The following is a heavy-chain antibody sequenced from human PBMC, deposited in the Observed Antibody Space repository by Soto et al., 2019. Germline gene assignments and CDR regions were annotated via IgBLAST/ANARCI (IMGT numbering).Heavy chain of an antibody. V-gene: IGHV5-51*01. CDR2: IYPGDSDT. CDR1: GYSFTSYW. CDR3: ARGYCTTTICDPWFDP. Sequence: AESLTISCTGVGYSFTSYWIVWVLQMPGKGLEWMGIIYPGDSDTRYSPSFQGQVTISADKSITTAYLQWSSLKASDTAMYYCARGYCTTTICDPWFDPWGQGTMVTVSS. D-gene: IGHD2-2*01. J-gene: IGHJ5*02.